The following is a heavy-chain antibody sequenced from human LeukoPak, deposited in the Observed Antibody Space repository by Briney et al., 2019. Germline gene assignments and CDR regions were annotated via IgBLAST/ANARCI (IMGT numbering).Heavy chain of an antibody. V-gene: IGHV3-48*03. Sequence: PGGSLRLSCAASGFTFSGYEMNWVRQAPGKGLEWVSYISGSGDTIGHADSVKGRFTISRDNAKNSLYLQMNSLRAEDTAVYYCARDGTRGWELDLWGQGTLVTVSS. J-gene: IGHJ4*02. D-gene: IGHD1-26*01. CDR3: ARDGTRGWELDL. CDR2: ISGSGDTI. CDR1: GFTFSGYE.